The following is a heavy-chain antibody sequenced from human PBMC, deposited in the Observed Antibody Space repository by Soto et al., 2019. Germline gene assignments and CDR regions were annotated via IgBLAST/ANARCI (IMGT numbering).Heavy chain of an antibody. Sequence: EVQLVESGGGLIQPGGSLRLSCAASGFTVSSNYMSWVRQAPGKGLEWVSVIYSGGSTYYADSVKGRFTISRDNSKNTRYLQMNSLRGEDTAVYYCARDRVESGYPEYFQHWGQGTLVTVSS. CDR3: ARDRVESGYPEYFQH. J-gene: IGHJ1*01. V-gene: IGHV3-53*01. CDR2: IYSGGST. D-gene: IGHD3-22*01. CDR1: GFTVSSNY.